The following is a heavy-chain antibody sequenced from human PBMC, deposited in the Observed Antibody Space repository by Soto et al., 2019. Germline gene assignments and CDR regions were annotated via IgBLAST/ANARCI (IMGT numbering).Heavy chain of an antibody. D-gene: IGHD6-19*01. CDR2: ISAYNGNT. J-gene: IGHJ5*02. CDR1: GYTFTSYG. CDR3: AIRIAVAELGDWFDP. Sequence: ASVKVSCKASGYTFTSYGISWVRQAPGQGLEWMGWISAYNGNTNYAQKLQGRVTMTTDTSTSTAYMELRGLRSDDTAVYYCAIRIAVAELGDWFDPWGQGTLVTVSS. V-gene: IGHV1-18*01.